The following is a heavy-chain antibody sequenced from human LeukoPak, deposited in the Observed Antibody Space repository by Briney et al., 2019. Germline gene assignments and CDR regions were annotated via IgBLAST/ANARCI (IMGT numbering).Heavy chain of an antibody. Sequence: ASVKVSCKASGYTFTSYAMHWVRQAPGQRLEWMGWINAGNGNTKYSQKFQGRVTITRDTSASTAYMELSSLRSEDTAVYYCARAGAYSSSWYDAFDIWGQGTMVTVSS. CDR3: ARAGAYSSSWYDAFDI. CDR2: INAGNGNT. D-gene: IGHD6-13*01. V-gene: IGHV1-3*01. J-gene: IGHJ3*02. CDR1: GYTFTSYA.